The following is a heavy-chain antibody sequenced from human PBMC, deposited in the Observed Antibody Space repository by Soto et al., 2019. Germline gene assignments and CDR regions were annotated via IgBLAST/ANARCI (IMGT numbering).Heavy chain of an antibody. CDR1: EGTSSSYA. CDR3: ARETYGDYVGYFDP. V-gene: IGHV3-74*01. J-gene: IGHJ5*02. Sequence: SCGAAEGTSSSYAMSRVRQAPGKGLEWVSSINSDGSSTSYADSVKGRFTISRDNAKNTLYLQMNSLRAEDTAVYYCARETYGDYVGYFDPWGQGIQVTVSS. CDR2: INSDGSST. D-gene: IGHD4-17*01.